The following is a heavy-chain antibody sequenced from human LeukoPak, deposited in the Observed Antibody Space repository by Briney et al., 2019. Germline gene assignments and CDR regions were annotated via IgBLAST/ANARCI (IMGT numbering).Heavy chain of an antibody. J-gene: IGHJ6*02. Sequence: PGGSLRLSCAASGFTFSSYSMNWVRQAPGKGLEWVSSISSSSSYIYYADSVKGRFTISRDNAKNSLYLQMNSLRAEDTAVYYCVRDFEGGGSSGYYYYYYGMDVWGQGTTVTVSS. CDR3: VRDFEGGGSSGYYYYYYGMDV. D-gene: IGHD3-22*01. V-gene: IGHV3-21*01. CDR2: ISSSSSYI. CDR1: GFTFSSYS.